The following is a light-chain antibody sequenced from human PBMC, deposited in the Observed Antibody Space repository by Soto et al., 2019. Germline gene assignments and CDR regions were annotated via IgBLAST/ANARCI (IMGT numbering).Light chain of an antibody. Sequence: QSALTQPPSASGSPGQSVTISCTGTSSDIGGYNYVSWYQQHPGKAPKLMIYEVTKRPSGVPDRFSGSKSGNTASLTVSGLQAEDEADYYCSSHAGINNVVFGGGTKLTDL. CDR3: SSHAGINNVV. J-gene: IGLJ2*01. V-gene: IGLV2-8*01. CDR1: SSDIGGYNY. CDR2: EVT.